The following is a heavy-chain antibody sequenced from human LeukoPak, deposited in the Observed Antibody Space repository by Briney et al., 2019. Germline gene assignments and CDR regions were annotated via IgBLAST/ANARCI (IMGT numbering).Heavy chain of an antibody. Sequence: PETLSLTCTVSGGSISSYYWSWFRQPPGKGLEWIGYIYYSGSTNYNPSLKSRVTISVDTSKNQLSLKLSSVTAADTAVYYCARTRAYGGRPDYWGQGTLVTVSS. J-gene: IGHJ4*02. CDR1: GGSISSYY. V-gene: IGHV4-59*01. D-gene: IGHD4-23*01. CDR3: ARTRAYGGRPDY. CDR2: IYYSGST.